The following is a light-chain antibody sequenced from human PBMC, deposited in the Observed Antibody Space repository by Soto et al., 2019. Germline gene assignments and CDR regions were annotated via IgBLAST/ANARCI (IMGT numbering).Light chain of an antibody. CDR1: SSKIGSNT. J-gene: IGLJ1*01. Sequence: FLLAQPPPASGTAGQRVTISFSWSSSKIGSNTVNWYQQLPGTAPKLLIYSNNQRPSGVPDRFSGSKSGTSASLAISGLQSEDEADYYCAAWDDSLNGSYVFGTGTKVTVL. CDR3: AAWDDSLNGSYV. V-gene: IGLV1-44*01. CDR2: SNN.